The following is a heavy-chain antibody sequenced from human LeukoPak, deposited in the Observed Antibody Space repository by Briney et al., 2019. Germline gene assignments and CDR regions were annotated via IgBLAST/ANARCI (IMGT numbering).Heavy chain of an antibody. V-gene: IGHV4-59*01. CDR3: ARDLYSYGYPYFDY. CDR1: GGSISSYY. CDR2: IYYSGST. Sequence: PSETLSLTCTVSGGSISSYYWSWIRQPPGKGLEWIGYIYYSGSTNYNPSLKSRVTISVDTSKNQFSLKLSSVTAADTAVYYCARDLYSYGYPYFDYWGQGTLVTVSS. D-gene: IGHD5-18*01. J-gene: IGHJ4*02.